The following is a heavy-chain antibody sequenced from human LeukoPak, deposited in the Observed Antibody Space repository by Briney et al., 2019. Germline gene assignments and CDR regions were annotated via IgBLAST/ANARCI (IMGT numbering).Heavy chain of an antibody. CDR1: GYTFTNYA. Sequence: GASVKVSCKASGYTFTNYAVNWVRQAPGQGLEWMGWINAGNGNTKYSQEFQGRVTITRDTSASTAYMELSSLRSEDMAVYYCARGYCSSTSCYVEFDYWGQGTLVTVSS. V-gene: IGHV1-3*03. CDR3: ARGYCSSTSCYVEFDY. J-gene: IGHJ4*02. CDR2: INAGNGNT. D-gene: IGHD2-2*01.